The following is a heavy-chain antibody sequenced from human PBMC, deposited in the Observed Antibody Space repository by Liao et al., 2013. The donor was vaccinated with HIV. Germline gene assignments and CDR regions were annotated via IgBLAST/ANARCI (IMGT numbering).Heavy chain of an antibody. J-gene: IGHJ4*02. CDR1: GGSLSGYSLTGYH. D-gene: IGHD6-25*01. CDR2: IDESGRA. Sequence: QVRLQQWGAGLLKPSETLSLTCAVYGGSLSGYSLTGYHWSWIRQSPGKGLEWIGEIDESGRATYNPSLRSRVSMSVDTSKNQISLKLSSVTAADTAMFYCARGGTAAPLDHWGQGTLVTVSS. CDR3: ARGGTAAPLDH. V-gene: IGHV4-34*01.